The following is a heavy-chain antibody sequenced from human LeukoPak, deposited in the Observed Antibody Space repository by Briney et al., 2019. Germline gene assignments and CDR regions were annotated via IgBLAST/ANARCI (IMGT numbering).Heavy chain of an antibody. CDR3: ARGLPGYASPTFDY. Sequence: GGSLRLSCAASGFTFSSYSMNWVRQAPGKGLEWVSSISNDGKYIYYADSVKGRFTISRDNAKNSLYLQMNSLRAEDTAVYYCARGLPGYASPTFDYWGQGTLVTVSS. V-gene: IGHV3-21*01. J-gene: IGHJ4*02. D-gene: IGHD5-12*01. CDR2: ISNDGKYI. CDR1: GFTFSSYS.